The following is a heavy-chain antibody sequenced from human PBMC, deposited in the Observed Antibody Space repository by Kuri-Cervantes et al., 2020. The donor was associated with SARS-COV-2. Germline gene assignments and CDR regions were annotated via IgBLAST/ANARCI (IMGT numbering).Heavy chain of an antibody. V-gene: IGHV4-38-2*01. CDR1: GYSISSGYY. CDR2: IYHSGST. Sequence: DPLSLTCAVSGYSISSGYYWGWIRQPPGKGLEWIGSIYHSGSTYYNPSLKSRVTISVDTSKNQFSLKLSSVAAADTAVYYCARPRYGDYDGAFDIWGQGTMVTVSS. CDR3: ARPRYGDYDGAFDI. D-gene: IGHD4-17*01. J-gene: IGHJ3*02.